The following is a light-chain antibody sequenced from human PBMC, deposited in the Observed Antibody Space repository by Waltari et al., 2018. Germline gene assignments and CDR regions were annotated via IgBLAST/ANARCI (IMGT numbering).Light chain of an antibody. J-gene: IGKJ1*01. V-gene: IGKV1-5*03. CDR2: TAS. Sequence: DIQMTQSPSTLSASVGDRVTITCRASQSISSWLAWYQQKPGKAPKLLIYTASSLESGVPSRFSGSGSGTEFTLTISSLQPDDFATYYCQQYNSWWTFGQGTKVEIK. CDR1: QSISSW. CDR3: QQYNSWWT.